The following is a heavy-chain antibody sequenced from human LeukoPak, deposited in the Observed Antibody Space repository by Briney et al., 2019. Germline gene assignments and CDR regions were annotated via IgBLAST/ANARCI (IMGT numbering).Heavy chain of an antibody. CDR1: GFTFSSYA. Sequence: GGSLRLSCAASGFTFSSYAMNWVRQAPGKGLEWVSVISGSGGTTYYADSVKGRFTISRDNSKNMLYLQMNSLRAEDTAVYYCAKRVGGVNNFDYWSQGTLVTVSS. J-gene: IGHJ4*02. CDR3: AKRVGGVNNFDY. CDR2: ISGSGGTT. V-gene: IGHV3-23*01. D-gene: IGHD3-16*01.